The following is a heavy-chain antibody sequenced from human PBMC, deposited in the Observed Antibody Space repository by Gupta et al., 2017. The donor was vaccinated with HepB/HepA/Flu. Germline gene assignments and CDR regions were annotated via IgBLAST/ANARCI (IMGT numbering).Heavy chain of an antibody. CDR3: AKLRGSFARGMDV. Sequence: EVQLLESGGGLEQPGGSLRLSCAASGFTSSTYAMTWVRQAPGKGLEWVSVISGSGGTTYYADSVQGRFTISRDNSKNTLYLQMDSLRADDTALYYCAKLRGSFARGMDVWGQGTTVTVSS. CDR1: GFTSSTYA. D-gene: IGHD3-16*01. V-gene: IGHV3-23*01. J-gene: IGHJ6*02. CDR2: ISGSGGTT.